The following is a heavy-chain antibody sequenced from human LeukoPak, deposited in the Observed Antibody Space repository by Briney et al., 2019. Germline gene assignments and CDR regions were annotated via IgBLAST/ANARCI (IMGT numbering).Heavy chain of an antibody. D-gene: IGHD4-17*01. Sequence: GRSLSLSCAASGFTFNSYCIRGVRQAPGKGLEWVADIWYYGSNKYYANTVKGRFTIPRDNSKNTLYLQMNSLSSVDTAVYFCSKGPTVTTLFYLVYWGQGTRVSVSS. V-gene: IGHV3-33*06. CDR2: IWYYGSNK. J-gene: IGHJ4*02. CDR3: SKGPTVTTLFYLVY. CDR1: GFTFNSYC.